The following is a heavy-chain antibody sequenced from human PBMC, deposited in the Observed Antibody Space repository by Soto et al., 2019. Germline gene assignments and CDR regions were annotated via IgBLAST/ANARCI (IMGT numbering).Heavy chain of an antibody. D-gene: IGHD3-3*01. CDR2: ISGSGGST. CDR3: AKGGHSNNYDFWSGYLGAHPSDRNANFDY. J-gene: IGHJ4*02. CDR1: GFTFSSYA. V-gene: IGHV3-23*01. Sequence: GGSLRLSCAASGFTFSSYAMSWVRQAPGKGLEWVSAISGSGGSTYYADSVKGRFTISRDNSKNTLYLQMNSLRAEDTAVYYCAKGGHSNNYDFWSGYLGAHPSDRNANFDYWGQGTLVTVSS.